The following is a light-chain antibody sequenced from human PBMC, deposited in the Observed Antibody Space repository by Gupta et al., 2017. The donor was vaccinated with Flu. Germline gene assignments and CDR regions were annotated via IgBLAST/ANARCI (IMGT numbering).Light chain of an antibody. CDR2: KDT. V-gene: IGLV3-1*01. CDR3: QAWDSTTGV. Sequence: SYELTQPPSVSVSPGQTASITCSGDNLGDKYASWYQQKPGQSPVLVIYKDTKRPSGIPERFSGSNSGKTATLTISGTQAMDEADYYCQAWDSTTGVFGTGTKVTVL. CDR1: NLGDKY. J-gene: IGLJ1*01.